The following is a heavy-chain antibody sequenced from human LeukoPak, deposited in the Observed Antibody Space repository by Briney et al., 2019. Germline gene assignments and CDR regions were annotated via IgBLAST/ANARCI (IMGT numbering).Heavy chain of an antibody. CDR1: GGTFSSYV. Sequence: GASVKVSCKASGGTFSSYVITWVRQAPGQGLEWMGGIVPMFGTADYAQKFQGRVTITADESTSTAYMQLSSLRSEDTAVYYCARDSAYSGSYYHPLNFDYWGQGTLVTVSS. D-gene: IGHD1-26*01. J-gene: IGHJ4*02. V-gene: IGHV1-69*13. CDR2: IVPMFGTA. CDR3: ARDSAYSGSYYHPLNFDY.